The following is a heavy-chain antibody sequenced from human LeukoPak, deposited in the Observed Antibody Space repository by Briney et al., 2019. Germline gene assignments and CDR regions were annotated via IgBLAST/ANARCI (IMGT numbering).Heavy chain of an antibody. D-gene: IGHD2-2*01. CDR3: ARAPFSSTSPEGFCDY. CDR1: GFTFSSYS. Sequence: GGSLRLSCAASGFTFSSYSMNWVRQAPGKGLEWVSSISSSSSYIYYADSVKGRFTISRDNAKNSLYLQMNSLRAEDTAVYYCARAPFSSTSPEGFCDYWGQGTLVTVSS. CDR2: ISSSSSYI. J-gene: IGHJ4*02. V-gene: IGHV3-21*01.